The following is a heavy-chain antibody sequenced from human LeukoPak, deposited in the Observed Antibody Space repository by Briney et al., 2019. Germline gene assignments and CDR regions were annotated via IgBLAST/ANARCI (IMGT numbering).Heavy chain of an antibody. V-gene: IGHV4-59*08. CDR2: IFYSGST. CDR3: ARSTAAAVVDY. D-gene: IGHD2-2*01. J-gene: IGHJ4*02. Sequence: SVTLSLTCTVSGGSMSSYYWGWIRQPPGKGLECLGYIFYSGSTTYNPSLRSRITISVDTSKNQFSLRLTSVTAADTAMYFCARSTAAAVVDYWGQGTLVTVSS. CDR1: GGSMSSYY.